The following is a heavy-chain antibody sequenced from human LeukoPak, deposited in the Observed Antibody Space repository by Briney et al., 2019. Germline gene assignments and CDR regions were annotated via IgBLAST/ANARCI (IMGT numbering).Heavy chain of an antibody. CDR1: GGSISSGGYY. CDR2: IYYSGST. CDR3: ARGSSSFTPPDY. D-gene: IGHD6-6*01. J-gene: IGHJ4*02. V-gene: IGHV4-31*03. Sequence: SQTLSLTCTVSGGSISSGGYYWSWIRQHPGKGLEWIGYIYYSGSTYYNPSLKSRVTISVDTSKNQFSLELSSVTAADTAVYYCARGSSSFTPPDYWGQGTLVTVSS.